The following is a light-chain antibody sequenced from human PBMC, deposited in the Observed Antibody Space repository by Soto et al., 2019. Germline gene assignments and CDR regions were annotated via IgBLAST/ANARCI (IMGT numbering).Light chain of an antibody. V-gene: IGKV3-20*01. CDR2: GAS. Sequence: EIVLTQSPGTVSLSPGERATLSCRASQSVSSSYLAWYQQKPGQAPRLLIYGASSRATGIPDRFSGSGSGTDFTLTISRLEPEDFAVYYCQQYGSSPYTFGPGTKLEI. CDR1: QSVSSSY. J-gene: IGKJ2*01. CDR3: QQYGSSPYT.